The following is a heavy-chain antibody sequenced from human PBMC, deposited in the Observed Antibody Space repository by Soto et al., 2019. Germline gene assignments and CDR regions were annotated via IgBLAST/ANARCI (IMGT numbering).Heavy chain of an antibody. CDR1: GYTFSSYT. Sequence: SVKVSCKASGYTFSSYTISWVRQAPGQGLEWMGRIIPILGIANYAQKFQGRVTITADKSTSTAYMELSSLRSEDTAVYYCARFSEQLVYYYYGMDVWGQGTTVTVSS. CDR3: ARFSEQLVYYYYGMDV. V-gene: IGHV1-69*02. D-gene: IGHD6-13*01. CDR2: IIPILGIA. J-gene: IGHJ6*02.